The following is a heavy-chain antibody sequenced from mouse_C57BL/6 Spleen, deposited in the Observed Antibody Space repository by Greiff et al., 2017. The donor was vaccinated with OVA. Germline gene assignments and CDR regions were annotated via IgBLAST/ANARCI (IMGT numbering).Heavy chain of an antibody. CDR1: GFNIKDYY. J-gene: IGHJ4*01. V-gene: IGHV14-1*01. D-gene: IGHD1-1*01. Sequence: VQLQQSGAELVRPGASVKLSCTASGFNIKDYYMHWVKQRPEQGLEWIGRIDPEDGDTEYAPKFQGKATMTADTSSNTAYLQLSSLTSEDTAVYYCTHYYGSSYDYAMDYWGQGTSVTVSS. CDR3: THYYGSSYDYAMDY. CDR2: IDPEDGDT.